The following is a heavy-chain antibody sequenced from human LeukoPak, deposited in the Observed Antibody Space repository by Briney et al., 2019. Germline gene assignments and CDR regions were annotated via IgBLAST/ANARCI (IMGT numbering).Heavy chain of an antibody. Sequence: ASVKVSCKASGYTFTSYDINWVRQATGQGLEWMGWMNPNSGNTGYAQKFQGRVTMTRSTSISTAYVELSSLRPEDTAVYYCVRCAVGCYYNYGIDAWGQGTTVTVSS. D-gene: IGHD3-10*01. CDR1: GYTFTSYD. CDR3: VRCAVGCYYNYGIDA. J-gene: IGHJ6*02. V-gene: IGHV1-8*01. CDR2: MNPNSGNT.